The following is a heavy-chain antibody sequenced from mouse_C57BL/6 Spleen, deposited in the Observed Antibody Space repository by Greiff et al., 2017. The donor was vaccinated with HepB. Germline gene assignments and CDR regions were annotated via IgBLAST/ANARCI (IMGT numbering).Heavy chain of an antibody. CDR1: GFTFTDYY. Sequence: EVMLVESGGGLVQPGGSLSLSCAASGFTFTDYYMSWVRQPPGKALEWLGFIRNKANGYTTEYSASVKGRFTISRDNSQSILYLQMNALRAEDSATYYCARSSYYDSNFDCWGQGTTLTVSS. CDR3: ARSSYYDSNFDC. V-gene: IGHV7-3*01. D-gene: IGHD2-4*01. CDR2: IRNKANGYTT. J-gene: IGHJ2*01.